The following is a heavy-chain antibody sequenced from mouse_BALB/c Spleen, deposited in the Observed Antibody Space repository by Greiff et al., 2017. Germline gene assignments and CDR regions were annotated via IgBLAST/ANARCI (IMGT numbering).Heavy chain of an antibody. J-gene: IGHJ2*01. V-gene: IGHV1S81*02. D-gene: IGHD1-2*01. Sequence: QVQLQQPGAELVKPGASVKLSCKASGYTFTSYWMHWVKQRPGQGLEWIGEINPSNGRTNYNEKFKSKATLTVDESSSTAYMQLSSLTSEDSAVYYCARRTTATPDYWGQGTTLTVSA. CDR1: GYTFTSYW. CDR2: INPSNGRT. CDR3: ARRTTATPDY.